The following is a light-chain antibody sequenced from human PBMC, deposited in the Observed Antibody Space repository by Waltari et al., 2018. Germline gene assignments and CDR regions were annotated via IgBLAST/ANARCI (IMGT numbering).Light chain of an antibody. V-gene: IGLV2-23*02. Sequence: QSALTQPASVSGSPGQSITVPCTGTSSDVGRYNLVPWFQQYPDKAPKLIIFEVNKRPSGVSNRFSGSKSGNTASLTISGLQAGDEADYYCCSYAGSGIYVFGTGAKVTVL. CDR1: SSDVGRYNL. CDR3: CSYAGSGIYV. J-gene: IGLJ1*01. CDR2: EVN.